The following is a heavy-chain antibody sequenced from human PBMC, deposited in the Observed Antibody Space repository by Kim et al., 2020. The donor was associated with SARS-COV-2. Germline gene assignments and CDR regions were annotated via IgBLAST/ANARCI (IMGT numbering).Heavy chain of an antibody. Sequence: ASVKVSCKASGYTFTGYYMHWVRQAPGQGLEWMGWINPNSCGPLYAHKFQGRVTMTRDTFISTAYMELSRLRSDDTAVYYCARGLITYYEILTDNLDFDYWGKGTLVTVAS. CDR2: INPNSCGP. CDR3: ARGLITYYEILTDNLDFDY. V-gene: IGHV1-2*07. J-gene: IGHJ4*02. CDR1: GYTFTGYY. D-gene: IGHD3-9*01.